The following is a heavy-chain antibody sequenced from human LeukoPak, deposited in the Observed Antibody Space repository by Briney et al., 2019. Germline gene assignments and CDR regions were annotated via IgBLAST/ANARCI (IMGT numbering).Heavy chain of an antibody. D-gene: IGHD3-10*01. Sequence: GASVKVSCKASGGTFSSYAISWVRQAPGQGLEWMGRIIPILGIANYAQKFQGRVTITADKSTSTAYMELSSLRSDDTAVYYCARDLRDGSGSYYTYYYYYMDVWGKGTTVTVSS. CDR1: GGTFSSYA. J-gene: IGHJ6*03. V-gene: IGHV1-69*04. CDR2: IIPILGIA. CDR3: ARDLRDGSGSYYTYYYYYMDV.